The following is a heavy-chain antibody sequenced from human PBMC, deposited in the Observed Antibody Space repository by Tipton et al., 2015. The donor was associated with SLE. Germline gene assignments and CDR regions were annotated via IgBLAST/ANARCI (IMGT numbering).Heavy chain of an antibody. Sequence: QLVQSGPEVKEPGASVKVSCKASGYTFTSYYMHWVRQAPGQGLEWMGWISAYNGNTNYAQKLQGRVTMTTDTSTSTAYMELRSLRSDDTAVYYCARGVVAAAGGYYYYYYGMDVWGQGTTVTVSS. V-gene: IGHV1-18*04. D-gene: IGHD6-13*01. J-gene: IGHJ6*02. CDR2: ISAYNGNT. CDR3: ARGVVAAAGGYYYYYYGMDV. CDR1: GYTFTSYY.